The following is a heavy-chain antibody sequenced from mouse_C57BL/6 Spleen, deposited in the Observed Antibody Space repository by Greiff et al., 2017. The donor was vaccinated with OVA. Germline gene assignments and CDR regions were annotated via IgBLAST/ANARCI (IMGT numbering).Heavy chain of an antibody. CDR1: GYTFTDYY. D-gene: IGHD4-1*01. Sequence: EVKLQQSGPELVKPGASVKISCKASGYTFTDYYMNWVKQSHGKSLEWIGDINPNNGGTSYNQKFKGKATLTVDKSSSTAYMELRSLTSEDSAVYYCANSGTRGFYWYFDVWGTGTTVTVSS. J-gene: IGHJ1*03. CDR2: INPNNGGT. V-gene: IGHV1-26*01. CDR3: ANSGTRGFYWYFDV.